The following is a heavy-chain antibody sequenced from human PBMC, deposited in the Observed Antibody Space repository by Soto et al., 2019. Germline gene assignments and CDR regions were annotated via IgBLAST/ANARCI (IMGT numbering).Heavy chain of an antibody. CDR2: IFHDGSDE. Sequence: QVQLVESGGGVVQPGRSLRLSCAGSGFTFSSYAMHWVRXAXGKXXEWVAVIFHDGSDEYYADSVKGRLTVSRDNSKXXXXXXXXXXXXXXXXXXXXXXXXXXXXDAFDIWGQGTMVTVTT. CDR1: GFTFSSYA. V-gene: IGHV3-30-3*01. J-gene: IGHJ3*02. CDR3: XXXXXXXXDAFDI.